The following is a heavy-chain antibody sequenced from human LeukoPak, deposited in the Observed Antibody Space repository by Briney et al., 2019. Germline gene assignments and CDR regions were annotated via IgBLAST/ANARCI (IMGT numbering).Heavy chain of an antibody. CDR3: ATDPGEIVPAAKGPRGDYCYGMDV. CDR2: MNPKSGNT. CDR1: GYTFTRYD. V-gene: IGHV1-8*01. J-gene: IGHJ6*02. Sequence: ASVKVSCKASGYTFTRYDINWVRQATGQGLEWMGWMNPKSGNTGHAQKFQGRVTMTEDTSTDTAYMELNSLRSDDTAVYYCATDPGEIVPAAKGPRGDYCYGMDVWGQGTTVTVSS. D-gene: IGHD2-2*01.